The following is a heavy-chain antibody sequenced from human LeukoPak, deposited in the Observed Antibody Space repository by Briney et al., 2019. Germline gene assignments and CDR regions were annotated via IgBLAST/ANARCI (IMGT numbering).Heavy chain of an antibody. CDR2: MWYDGSNK. Sequence: GRSLRLSCAASGFTFSSYAMHWVRQAPGKGLEWVAVMWYDGSNKYYADSVKGRFTISRDNSKNTLYLQMNSLRAEDTAVYYCARDLSLGRDGYNYDYFDYWGQGTLVTVSS. V-gene: IGHV3-33*08. CDR1: GFTFSSYA. D-gene: IGHD5-24*01. J-gene: IGHJ4*02. CDR3: ARDLSLGRDGYNYDYFDY.